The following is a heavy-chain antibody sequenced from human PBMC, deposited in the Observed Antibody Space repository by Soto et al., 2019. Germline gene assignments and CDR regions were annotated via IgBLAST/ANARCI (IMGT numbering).Heavy chain of an antibody. V-gene: IGHV4-59*01. CDR3: VRDRSLFTFDF. CDR2: IYYSGST. J-gene: IGHJ4*02. Sequence: PSETLSFTCTVSGGSISSYYWSWIRQPPGKGLEWIGYIYYSGSTNYNPSLKSRVTISVDTSKNQFSLKLSSVTAADTAVYYCVRDRSLFTFDFWGQGTLVTVSS. CDR1: GGSISSYY.